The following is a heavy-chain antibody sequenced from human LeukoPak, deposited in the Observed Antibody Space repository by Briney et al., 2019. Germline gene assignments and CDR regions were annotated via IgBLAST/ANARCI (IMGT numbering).Heavy chain of an antibody. V-gene: IGHV3-64D*06. CDR2: VNTNGGAT. CDR1: GFTFSNYP. CDR3: VRGWRIMDV. Sequence: PGGSLRLSCSASGFTFSNYPMHWVRQAPGKGLKYVSVVNTNGGATYYADSVKGRSTISRDNSKNTVYLQISSLRGEDTAMYYCVRGWRIMDVWGQGTTVTVSS. J-gene: IGHJ6*02. D-gene: IGHD5-24*01.